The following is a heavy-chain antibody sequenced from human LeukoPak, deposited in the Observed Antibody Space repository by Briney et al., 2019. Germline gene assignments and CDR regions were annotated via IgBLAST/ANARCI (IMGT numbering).Heavy chain of an antibody. D-gene: IGHD2-21*01. J-gene: IGHJ4*02. Sequence: GGSLRLSCAASGFTFSDYYMSWIRQAPGKGLEWVSYISSSGSTIYYADSVKGRFTISRDNAKNSLYLQMNSLRAEDTAVYYSARVVRRGYFDYWGQGTLVTVSS. CDR2: ISSSGSTI. CDR1: GFTFSDYY. CDR3: ARVVRRGYFDY. V-gene: IGHV3-11*01.